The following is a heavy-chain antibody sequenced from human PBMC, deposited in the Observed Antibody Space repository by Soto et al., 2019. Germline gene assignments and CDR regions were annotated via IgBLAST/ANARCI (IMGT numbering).Heavy chain of an antibody. CDR3: ARDMRENRVYYYGMDV. Sequence: ASVKVSCKASGGTFSSYTISWVRQAPGQGLEWMGRIIPILGIANYAQKFQGRVTITADKSTSTAYMELSSLRSEDTAVYYCARDMRENRVYYYGMDVWGQGTTVTVS. D-gene: IGHD3-16*01. J-gene: IGHJ6*02. CDR2: IIPILGIA. V-gene: IGHV1-69*04. CDR1: GGTFSSYT.